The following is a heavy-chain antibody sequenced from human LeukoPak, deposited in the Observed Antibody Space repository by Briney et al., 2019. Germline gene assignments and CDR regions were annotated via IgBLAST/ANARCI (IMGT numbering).Heavy chain of an antibody. J-gene: IGHJ4*02. CDR3: AKVKQLVLPDY. D-gene: IGHD6-6*01. Sequence: PGGSLRLSCAASGFTFSNHAMHWVRQPPGKGLEWVAVVSYDGSNKYYADSVKGRFTISRDNSKNTLYLQMNSLRAEDTAVYYCAKVKQLVLPDYWGQGTLVTVSS. V-gene: IGHV3-30*04. CDR1: GFTFSNHA. CDR2: VSYDGSNK.